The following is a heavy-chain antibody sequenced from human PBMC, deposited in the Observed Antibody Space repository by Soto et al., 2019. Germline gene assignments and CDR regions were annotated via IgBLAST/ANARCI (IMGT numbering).Heavy chain of an antibody. CDR1: GYTFTNYS. CDR2: ITTYNGNT. J-gene: IGHJ4*02. CDR3: ARGRIVGASLAFDS. D-gene: IGHD1-26*01. V-gene: IGHV1-18*01. Sequence: ASVKVSCKASGYTFTNYSFSWVRQAPGQGLEWMGWITTYNGNTNYAQKFQGRVTMTMDTSTTTAYMELRSLKSDDTAIYFCARGRIVGASLAFDSWGQGTLVTVSS.